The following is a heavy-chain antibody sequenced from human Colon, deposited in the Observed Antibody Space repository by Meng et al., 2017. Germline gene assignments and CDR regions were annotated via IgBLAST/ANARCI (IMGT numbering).Heavy chain of an antibody. CDR3: ARPDFYYNGMDV. J-gene: IGHJ6*02. V-gene: IGHV3-21*01. Sequence: ETLSLTCAASGFTFSTYDMNWVRQAPGKGLEWVASISRNSGDIYYADSVKGRFTISRSNSKNSLYLEMISLRAEDTAVYYCARPDFYYNGMDVWGQGTTVTVSS. CDR1: GFTFSTYD. CDR2: ISRNSGDI.